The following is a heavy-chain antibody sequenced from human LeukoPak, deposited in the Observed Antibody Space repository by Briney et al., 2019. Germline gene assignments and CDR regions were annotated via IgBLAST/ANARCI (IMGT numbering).Heavy chain of an antibody. J-gene: IGHJ6*02. CDR1: GGSISSGGYY. CDR3: ARDHENSLYGMDV. Sequence: SQTLSLTCTVSGGSISSGGYYWSWIRQHPGKGLEWIGYIYYSGSTYYNPSLKSRVTISVDTSKNQFSLKLSSVTAADTAVYYCARDHENSLYGMDVWGQGTTVTVSS. V-gene: IGHV4-31*03. CDR2: IYYSGST. D-gene: IGHD4-23*01.